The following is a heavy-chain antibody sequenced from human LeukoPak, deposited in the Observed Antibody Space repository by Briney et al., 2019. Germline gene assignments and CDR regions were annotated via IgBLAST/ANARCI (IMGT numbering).Heavy chain of an antibody. CDR2: ISWNSGSI. CDR3: AKDNNYDILTGYDY. D-gene: IGHD3-9*01. CDR1: GFTFDDYA. J-gene: IGHJ4*02. Sequence: PGGSLRLSCAASGFTFDDYAMHWVRQAPGKGLEWVSGISWNSGSIGYADSVKGRFTIPRDNAKNSLYLQMNSLRAEDTALYYCAKDNNYDILTGYDYWGQGTLVTVSS. V-gene: IGHV3-9*01.